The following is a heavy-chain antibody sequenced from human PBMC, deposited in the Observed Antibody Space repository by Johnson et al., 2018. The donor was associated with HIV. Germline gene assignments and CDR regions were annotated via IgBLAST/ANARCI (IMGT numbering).Heavy chain of an antibody. J-gene: IGHJ3*02. CDR1: GFAVSKNY. CDR3: ARSGGYPNAFDM. V-gene: IGHV3-66*01. CDR2: IYSGGNT. D-gene: IGHD6-13*01. Sequence: MLLVESGGGLVQPGGSLRLSCAASGFAVSKNYLTLVRQAPGKGLEWVSIIYSGGNTYYADSVKGRFTISRDNSKNSLFLQMNSLRVEDTAVYYCARSGGYPNAFDMWGQGTLVTVPA.